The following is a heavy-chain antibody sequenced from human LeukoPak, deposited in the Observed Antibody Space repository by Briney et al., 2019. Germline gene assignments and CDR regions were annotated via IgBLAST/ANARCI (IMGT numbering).Heavy chain of an antibody. V-gene: IGHV5-51*01. J-gene: IGHJ4*02. Sequence: GESLNLSCKGSGYYFPSYWIGWVRQTPGKGLEWMGIIYPGDSDTTYSPSFQGQVTISADKSSSTAYLQWSSLKASDAAMYYCARPNYYGSGSPAGYWGQGTLVTVSS. D-gene: IGHD3-10*01. CDR2: IYPGDSDT. CDR1: GYYFPSYW. CDR3: ARPNYYGSGSPAGY.